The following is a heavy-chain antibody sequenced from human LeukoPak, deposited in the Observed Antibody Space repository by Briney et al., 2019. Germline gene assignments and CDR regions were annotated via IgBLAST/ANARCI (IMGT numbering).Heavy chain of an antibody. CDR3: AKGTYDSSGYVMSY. J-gene: IGHJ4*02. CDR1: GFTFSSYG. V-gene: IGHV3-30*18. CDR2: ISYDGSNK. Sequence: AGGSLRLSCAASGFTFSSYGMHWVRQAPGRGLEWVAVISYDGSNKYYADSVKGRFSISRDNSKNTLYLQMNSLRAEDTAVYYCAKGTYDSSGYVMSYWGQGTLVTVSS. D-gene: IGHD3-22*01.